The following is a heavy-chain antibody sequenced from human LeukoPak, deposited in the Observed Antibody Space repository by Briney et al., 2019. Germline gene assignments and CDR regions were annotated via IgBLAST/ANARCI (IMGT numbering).Heavy chain of an antibody. CDR3: ARDGEYGTGSYYRGCFDY. CDR1: GYSFTAFY. D-gene: IGHD3-10*01. V-gene: IGHV1-2*02. J-gene: IGHJ4*02. Sequence: GASVRVSCKTSGYSFTAFYIHWVRQAPGQGLEWMGWIHPRSGETNYAYKFKGRVTMTRDTSISTVYMDLGSLRSDDTAVYYCARDGEYGTGSYYRGCFDYWGQGILLTGSS. CDR2: IHPRSGET.